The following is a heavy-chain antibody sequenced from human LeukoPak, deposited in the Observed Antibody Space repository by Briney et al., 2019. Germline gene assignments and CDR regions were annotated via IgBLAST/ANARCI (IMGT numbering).Heavy chain of an antibody. CDR2: IFHSGST. V-gene: IGHV4-38-2*02. D-gene: IGHD4-11*01. Sequence: SETLSLTCTVSGYSLSSGYYWGCIRLPPGKGLEWIGNIFHSGSTYYNPSLKSRVTISVDTSKNQFSLKLSSVTAADTAVYYCARDHTVTTWNNWFDPWGQGTLVTVSS. CDR1: GYSLSSGYY. CDR3: ARDHTVTTWNNWFDP. J-gene: IGHJ5*02.